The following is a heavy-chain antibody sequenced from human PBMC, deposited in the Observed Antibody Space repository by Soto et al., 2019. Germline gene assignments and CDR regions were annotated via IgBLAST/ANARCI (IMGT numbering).Heavy chain of an antibody. Sequence: GGSLRLSCAVSGFTFKSYSINWVRQAPGKGLEWIAYINGAGTTEYYVDSVRGRFTISRDNAHNSASLEMNSLRAEDTALYYCARAECTTCHGFGVWGQGTLVTVSS. J-gene: IGHJ4*02. CDR3: ARAECTTCHGFGV. V-gene: IGHV3-48*04. D-gene: IGHD2-2*01. CDR2: INGAGTTE. CDR1: GFTFKSYS.